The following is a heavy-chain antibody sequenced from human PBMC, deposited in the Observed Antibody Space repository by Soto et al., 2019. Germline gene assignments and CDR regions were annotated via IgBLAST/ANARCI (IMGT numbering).Heavy chain of an antibody. D-gene: IGHD6-13*01. CDR3: ARDRLQQLGPPYAYYYMDV. CDR2: IWFDGSSQ. Sequence: QVQLVESGGGVVQPGRPLRLSCASSGFTFSRYGMHWVRQAPGKGLEWVGVIWFDGSSQFYADSVKGRFTFSRDNSKNTLYLQMNSLRAEDTAVYYCARDRLQQLGPPYAYYYMDVWGKGTTVTVSS. V-gene: IGHV3-33*01. J-gene: IGHJ6*03. CDR1: GFTFSRYG.